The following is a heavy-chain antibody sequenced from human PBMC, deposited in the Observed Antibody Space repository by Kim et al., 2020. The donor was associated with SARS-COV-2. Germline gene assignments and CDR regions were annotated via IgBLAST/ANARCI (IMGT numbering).Heavy chain of an antibody. J-gene: IGHJ4*02. Sequence: PSLKSRVTISVDTSKNQFSLKLSSVTAADTAVYYCARELTYDYVWGSPGDWGQGTLVTVSS. V-gene: IGHV4-59*01. D-gene: IGHD3-16*01. CDR3: ARELTYDYVWGSPGD.